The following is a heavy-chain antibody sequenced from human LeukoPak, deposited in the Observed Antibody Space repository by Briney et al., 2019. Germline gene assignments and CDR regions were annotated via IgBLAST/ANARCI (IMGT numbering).Heavy chain of an antibody. Sequence: GASVKVSCKASGFIFTKYGISWVRQAPGQGLEWVGWISGYNGDTNYAQKLQGRVTMTTDTSTSTAYMELRSLRSDDTAVYYCARGGGFFGGYYSPYYYYYMDVWGKGTTVTVSS. CDR3: ARGGGFFGGYYSPYYYYYMDV. CDR1: GFIFTKYG. V-gene: IGHV1-18*01. J-gene: IGHJ6*03. D-gene: IGHD3-3*01. CDR2: ISGYNGDT.